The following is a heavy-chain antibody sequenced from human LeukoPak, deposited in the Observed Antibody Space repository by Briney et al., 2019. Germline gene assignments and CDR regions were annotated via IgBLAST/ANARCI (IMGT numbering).Heavy chain of an antibody. CDR1: GASISTNY. D-gene: IGHD2-15*01. CDR3: ARGVVAARIDY. V-gene: IGHV4-59*01. Sequence: PSETLSLTCTVSGASISTNYWSWIRQPPEKGLEWIGYVYYSGNTNYNPSLKSRVTISVDTLKNQFSLKMSSVTAADTATYYCARGVVAARIDYWGQGTLVTVSS. J-gene: IGHJ4*02. CDR2: VYYSGNT.